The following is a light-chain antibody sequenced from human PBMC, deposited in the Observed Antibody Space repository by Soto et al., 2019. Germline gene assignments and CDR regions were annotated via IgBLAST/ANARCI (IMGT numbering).Light chain of an antibody. V-gene: IGKV4-1*01. CDR3: QQYYSTPQT. J-gene: IGKJ1*01. CDR1: QTISTW. CDR2: WAS. Sequence: DIQMTQSPSTLSASVGDRVTITCRASQTISTWLAWYQQKPGQPPKLLIYWASTRESGVPDRFSGSGSGTDFTLTISSLQAEDVAVYYCQQYYSTPQTFGQGTKVDIK.